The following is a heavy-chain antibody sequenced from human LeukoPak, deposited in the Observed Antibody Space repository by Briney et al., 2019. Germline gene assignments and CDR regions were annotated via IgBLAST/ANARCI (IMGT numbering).Heavy chain of an antibody. Sequence: ASVKVSCKASGYTFTSYGISWVRQAPGLGLEWMGWISAYNGNTNYAQKLQGRVTMTTDTSTSTAYMELRSLRSDDTAVYYCAREEYCSSTSCPTTSDYWGQGTLVTVSS. CDR1: GYTFTSYG. J-gene: IGHJ4*02. CDR2: ISAYNGNT. V-gene: IGHV1-18*01. CDR3: AREEYCSSTSCPTTSDY. D-gene: IGHD2-2*01.